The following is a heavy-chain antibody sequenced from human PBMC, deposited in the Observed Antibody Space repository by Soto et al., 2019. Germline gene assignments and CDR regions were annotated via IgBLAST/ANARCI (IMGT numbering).Heavy chain of an antibody. V-gene: IGHV3-30-3*01. CDR2: ISYDGSNK. CDR1: GFTFSSYA. CDR3: ARGSYLLRGSDKYGMDV. J-gene: IGHJ6*02. Sequence: GGSLRLSCAASGFTFSSYAMHWVRQAPGKGLEWVAVISYDGSNKYYADSVKGRFTISRDNSKNTLYLQMNSLRAEDTAVYYCARGSYLLRGSDKYGMDVWGQGTTVTVSS. D-gene: IGHD1-26*01.